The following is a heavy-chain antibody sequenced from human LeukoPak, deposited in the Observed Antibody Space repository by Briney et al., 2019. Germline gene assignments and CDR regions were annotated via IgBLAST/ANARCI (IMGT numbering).Heavy chain of an antibody. CDR1: GGSISSYY. CDR2: IYYSGST. J-gene: IGHJ4*02. CDR3: AREYRGYSYGFLDY. D-gene: IGHD5-18*01. V-gene: IGHV4-59*01. Sequence: PSETLSLTCTVSGGSISSYYWSWIRQPPGKGLEWIGYIYYSGSTNYNPSLKSRVTISVDTSKNQFSLKLSSVTAADTAVYYCAREYRGYSYGFLDYWGQGTLATVSS.